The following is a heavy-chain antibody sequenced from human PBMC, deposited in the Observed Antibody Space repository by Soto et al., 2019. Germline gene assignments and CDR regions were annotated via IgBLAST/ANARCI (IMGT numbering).Heavy chain of an antibody. CDR2: INPNSGGT. CDR3: ARVAGSNLAFDY. V-gene: IGHV1-2*02. D-gene: IGHD3-10*01. J-gene: IGHJ4*02. CDR1: GYTFTGYY. Sequence: SVKVSCKASGYTFTGYYMHWVRQAPGQGLEWMGWINPNSGGTNYAQKFQGRVTMTRDTSISTAYMELSRLRSEDTAVYYCARVAGSNLAFDYWRQGTLVTVYS.